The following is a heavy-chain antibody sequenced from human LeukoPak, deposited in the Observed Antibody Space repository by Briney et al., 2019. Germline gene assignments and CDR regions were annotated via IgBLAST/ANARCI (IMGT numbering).Heavy chain of an antibody. V-gene: IGHV3-48*03. Sequence: PGRSLRLSCAASGVPLSSYEMTWVRQAGGEGVEWASYNSSSGSTIYYADCVKGRFTISTDNAKNSLYLQMNSLRAEHTAVYYCSKTIVEVISGNAFDIWGQGTMVTVSS. D-gene: IGHD3-22*01. J-gene: IGHJ3*02. CDR2: NSSSGSTI. CDR1: GVPLSSYE. CDR3: SKTIVEVISGNAFDI.